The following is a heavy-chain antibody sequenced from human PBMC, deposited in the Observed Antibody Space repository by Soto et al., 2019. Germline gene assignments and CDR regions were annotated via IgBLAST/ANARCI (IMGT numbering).Heavy chain of an antibody. CDR2: IGTAGDT. Sequence: GGSLRLSCAASEFTFISHDLHWVRQATGKGLEWVSAIGTAGDTYYPGSVKGRFTISRENAKNSLYLQMNSLRAGDTAVYYCARAERDYDAFDIWGQGTMVTVSS. D-gene: IGHD4-17*01. V-gene: IGHV3-13*04. CDR1: EFTFISHD. CDR3: ARAERDYDAFDI. J-gene: IGHJ3*02.